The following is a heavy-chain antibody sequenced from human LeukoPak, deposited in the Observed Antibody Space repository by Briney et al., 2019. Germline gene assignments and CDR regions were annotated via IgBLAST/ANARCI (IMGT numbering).Heavy chain of an antibody. CDR1: GGSISSSSYY. CDR2: INHSGST. Sequence: PSETLSLTCTVSGGSISSSSYYWGWIRQPPGKGLEWIGEINHSGSTNYNPSLKSRVTISVDTSKNQFSLKLSSVTAADTAVYYCARGSLGYLVPFQHWGQGTLVTVSS. D-gene: IGHD6-6*01. CDR3: ARGSLGYLVPFQH. J-gene: IGHJ1*01. V-gene: IGHV4-39*07.